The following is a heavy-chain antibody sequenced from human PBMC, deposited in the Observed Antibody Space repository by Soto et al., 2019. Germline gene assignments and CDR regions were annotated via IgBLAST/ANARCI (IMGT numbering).Heavy chain of an antibody. CDR3: TTDSRTTLPEVRFDY. V-gene: IGHV3-15*07. Sequence: EVQLVESGGGLVKPGGSLRLSCAASGFAFSDAWINWVRQAPGKGLEWVGRIKSKTDGGSADYAAHVKGRFAISRDDSKNMVYLQMNSLKTEDTAVYYCTTDSRTTLPEVRFDYWGHGTLVTVSS. D-gene: IGHD1-26*01. CDR2: IKSKTDGGSA. J-gene: IGHJ4*01. CDR1: GFAFSDAW.